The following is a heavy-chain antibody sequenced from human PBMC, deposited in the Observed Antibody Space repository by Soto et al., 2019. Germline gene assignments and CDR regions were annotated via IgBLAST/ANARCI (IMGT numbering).Heavy chain of an antibody. CDR1: GFTFSSYW. CDR3: ARGGDSSSSVYYYYGMDV. J-gene: IGHJ6*02. CDR2: INSDGSST. D-gene: IGHD6-6*01. V-gene: IGHV3-74*01. Sequence: EVQLVESGGGLVQPGGSLRLSCAASGFTFSSYWMHWVRQAPGKGLVWVSRINSDGSSTSYADSVKGRFTISRDNAKNTMYMQMNSLRAEDTAVYYCARGGDSSSSVYYYYGMDVWGQGTTVTVSS.